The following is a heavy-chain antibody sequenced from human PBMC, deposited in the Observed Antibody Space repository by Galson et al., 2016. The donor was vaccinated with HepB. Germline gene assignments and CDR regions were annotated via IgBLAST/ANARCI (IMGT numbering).Heavy chain of an antibody. CDR3: ARGSGYLIDV. V-gene: IGHV3-7*04. CDR1: GFTFTGFC. Sequence: SLRLSCAASGFTFTGFCMNWVRQAPGQGLEWVAIITQTESDKHYVDTVKGRVTMSRGNAKNSLYLQMDSLRGEDTAVYYCARGSGYLIDVWGQGTLVTVSS. D-gene: IGHD5-18*01. CDR2: ITQTESDK. J-gene: IGHJ4*02.